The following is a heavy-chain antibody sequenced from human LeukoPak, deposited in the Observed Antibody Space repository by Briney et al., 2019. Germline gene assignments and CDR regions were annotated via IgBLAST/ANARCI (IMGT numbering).Heavy chain of an antibody. CDR1: GGSISSYY. Sequence: SETLSLTCTVSGGSISSYYRSWIRQPPGKGLEWIGYIYYSGSTNYNPSLKSRVTISVDTSKNQFSLKLSSVTAADTAVYYCARWELLERNFDYWGQGTLVTVSS. V-gene: IGHV4-59*01. J-gene: IGHJ4*02. CDR2: IYYSGST. CDR3: ARWELLERNFDY. D-gene: IGHD2-15*01.